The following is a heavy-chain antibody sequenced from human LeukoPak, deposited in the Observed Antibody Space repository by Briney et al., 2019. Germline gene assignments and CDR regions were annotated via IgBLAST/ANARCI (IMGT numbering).Heavy chain of an antibody. J-gene: IGHJ4*02. CDR2: ISGSGEAT. D-gene: IGHD1-26*01. CDR1: GFIFSSYA. CDR3: AKDERVFSGSYVYFDY. Sequence: GGSLRLSCAASGFIFSSYAMSWVRQAPGKGLEWVSVISGSGEATYYADSVKGRFTISSDNSKNTLYLQMNSLRAEDSAVYYCAKDERVFSGSYVYFDYWGQGILVTVSS. V-gene: IGHV3-23*01.